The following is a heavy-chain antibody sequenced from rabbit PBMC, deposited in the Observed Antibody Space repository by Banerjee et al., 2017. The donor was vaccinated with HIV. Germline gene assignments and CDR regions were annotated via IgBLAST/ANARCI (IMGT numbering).Heavy chain of an antibody. J-gene: IGHJ4*01. CDR1: GFSYSGGYD. Sequence: QSLEESGGDLVKPGASLTLTCKASGFSYSGGYDMCWVRQAPGKGLEWIACIYTGHGGTYYASWARGRFTISKISSTTVTLQMTSLTAADTATYFCARDRDWTLDLWGPGTLVTVS. CDR2: IYTGHGGT. CDR3: ARDRDWTLDL. V-gene: IGHV1S40*01. D-gene: IGHD4-2*01.